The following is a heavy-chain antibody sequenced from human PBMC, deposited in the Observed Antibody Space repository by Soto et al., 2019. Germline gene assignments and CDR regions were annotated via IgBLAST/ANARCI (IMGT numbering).Heavy chain of an antibody. V-gene: IGHV4-31*03. CDR3: ATSDYDSSGYYGGFDY. J-gene: IGHJ4*02. D-gene: IGHD3-22*01. Sequence: SETLSLTCTISGGSINSGGYYWSWIRQHPGKGLEWIGYISYSGSTYYNPSLKSRVTISVDTSKNQLSLKLSSVTAADTAVYYCATSDYDSSGYYGGFDYWGQGTLVT. CDR1: GGSINSGGYY. CDR2: ISYSGST.